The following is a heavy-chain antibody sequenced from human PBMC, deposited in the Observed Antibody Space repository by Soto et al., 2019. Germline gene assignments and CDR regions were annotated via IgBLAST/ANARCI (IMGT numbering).Heavy chain of an antibody. J-gene: IGHJ4*02. CDR1: GGSITSSSYY. V-gene: IGHV4-39*01. CDR2: IYYSGST. D-gene: IGHD3-22*01. CDR3: MLGSGWNDCDY. Sequence: QLQLQESGPGLVKPSETLSLTCTVSGGSITSSSYYWGWIRQPPGKGLEWIGNIYYSGSTYYNPSLTSRVTISVDTSKNQFSLKLSSVTAADTAVYYCMLGSGWNDCDYWGQGTLVTVSS.